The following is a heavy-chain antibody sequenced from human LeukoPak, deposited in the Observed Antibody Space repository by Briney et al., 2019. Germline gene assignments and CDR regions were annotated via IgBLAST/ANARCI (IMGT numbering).Heavy chain of an antibody. CDR1: GGSISSSSYY. D-gene: IGHD5-18*01. V-gene: IGHV4-39*07. CDR2: IYYSGST. CDR3: ARSPTKRVTDAY. J-gene: IGHJ4*02. Sequence: SETLSLTCTVSGGSISSSSYYWGWIRQPPGKGLEWIGSIYYSGSTYYSPSLKSRVTISVDKSKTQFSLTLTSVTPADTAVYFCARSPTKRVTDAYWGQGTLVTVS.